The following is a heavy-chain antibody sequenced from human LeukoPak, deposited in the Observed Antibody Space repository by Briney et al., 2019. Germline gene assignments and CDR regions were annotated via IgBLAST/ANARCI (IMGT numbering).Heavy chain of an antibody. V-gene: IGHV3-74*01. CDR3: ARVGTTSNFYCYYGMDV. Sequence: PGGSLRLSCAASGFTFSSYWMYWVRQAPGKGLVWVSRINSDGSTTSYADSVKGRFTISRDNAKNTLYLQMNSLRAEDTAVYYCARVGTTSNFYCYYGMDVWGQGTTVTVSS. J-gene: IGHJ6*02. D-gene: IGHD2/OR15-2a*01. CDR2: INSDGSTT. CDR1: GFTFSSYW.